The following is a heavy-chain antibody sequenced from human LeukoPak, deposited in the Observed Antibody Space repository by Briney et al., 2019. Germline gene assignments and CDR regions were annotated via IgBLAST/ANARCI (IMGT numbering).Heavy chain of an antibody. Sequence: HPGGSLRLSCAASGFTFSSYAMSWVRQAPGKGLEWVSAISGSGGSTYYADSVKGRFTISRDNSKNTLYLQMNSLRAEDTAVYYCANSPNSGYPVYYYGMDVWGQGTTVTVSS. J-gene: IGHJ6*02. CDR1: GFTFSSYA. CDR3: ANSPNSGYPVYYYGMDV. CDR2: ISGSGGST. V-gene: IGHV3-23*01. D-gene: IGHD5-12*01.